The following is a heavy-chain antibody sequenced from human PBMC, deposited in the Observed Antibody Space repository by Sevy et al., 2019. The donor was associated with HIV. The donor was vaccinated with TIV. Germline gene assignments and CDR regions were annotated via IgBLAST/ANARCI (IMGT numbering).Heavy chain of an antibody. Sequence: GESLKISCAASGFTFSSYWMSWVRQAPGKGLEWVANIKQDGSEKYYVDSVKGRFTISRDNAKNSLYLQMNSLRAEDTAVYYCARDWAPIAIFGVVIPRYYYYGMDVWGQGTTVTVSS. V-gene: IGHV3-7*01. D-gene: IGHD3-3*01. CDR2: IKQDGSEK. J-gene: IGHJ6*02. CDR1: GFTFSSYW. CDR3: ARDWAPIAIFGVVIPRYYYYGMDV.